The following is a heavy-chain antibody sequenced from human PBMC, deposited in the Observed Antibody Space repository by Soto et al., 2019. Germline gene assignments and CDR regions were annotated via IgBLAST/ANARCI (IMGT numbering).Heavy chain of an antibody. V-gene: IGHV1-69*13. CDR2: IIPIFGTA. Sequence: ASVKVSCKASGGTFSSYAISWVRQAPGQGLEWMGGIIPIFGTANYAQKFQGRVTITADESTSTAYMELSSLRSEDTAVYYCARVPGDLWYFDLWGRGTLVTVSS. CDR1: GGTFSSYA. D-gene: IGHD7-27*01. J-gene: IGHJ2*01. CDR3: ARVPGDLWYFDL.